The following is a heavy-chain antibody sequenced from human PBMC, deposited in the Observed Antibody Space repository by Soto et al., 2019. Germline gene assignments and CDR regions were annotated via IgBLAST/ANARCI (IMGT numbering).Heavy chain of an antibody. CDR1: GGSISSYY. V-gene: IGHV4-59*08. CDR2: IYYSGST. D-gene: IGHD3-10*01. Sequence: PSETLSLACTVSGGSISSYYWSWIRQPPGKGLEWIGYIYYSGSTNYNPSLKSRVTISVDTSKNQFSLKLSSVTAADTAVYYCARYNMVRGVIGRFDYWGQGTLVTVSS. J-gene: IGHJ4*02. CDR3: ARYNMVRGVIGRFDY.